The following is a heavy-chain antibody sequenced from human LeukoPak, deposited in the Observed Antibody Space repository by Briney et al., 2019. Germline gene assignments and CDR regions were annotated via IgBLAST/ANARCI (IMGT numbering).Heavy chain of an antibody. CDR3: ARNPWFGEGMGMDV. Sequence: PGGSLRLSCVASGFTFSSYWMSWVRQAPGKGLEWVANIKEDGSETHYEDSVKGRFTISRDNAKYSLYVQMNSLRAEDTAVYYCARNPWFGEGMGMDVWGQGTTVTVSS. CDR2: IKEDGSET. V-gene: IGHV3-7*01. J-gene: IGHJ6*02. CDR1: GFTFSSYW. D-gene: IGHD3-10*01.